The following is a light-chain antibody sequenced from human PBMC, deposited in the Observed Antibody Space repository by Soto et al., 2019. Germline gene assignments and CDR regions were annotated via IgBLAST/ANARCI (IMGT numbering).Light chain of an antibody. J-gene: IGLJ3*02. Sequence: NFMLTQPHSVSESPGKTVTISCTGSSDSIASYYVQWYQQRPGSAPTAVIYEDNQRPSGVPDRFSGSIDRASNSASLTISGLKTEEEACSYCQSYDSSNPWVFGGGTKLTVL. V-gene: IGLV6-57*02. CDR3: QSYDSSNPWV. CDR1: SDSIASYY. CDR2: EDN.